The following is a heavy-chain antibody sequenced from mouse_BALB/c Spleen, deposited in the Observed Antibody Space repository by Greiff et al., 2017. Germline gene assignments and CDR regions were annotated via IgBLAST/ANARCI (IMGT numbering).Heavy chain of an antibody. CDR2: IYPGDGDT. J-gene: IGHJ3*01. V-gene: IGHV1-82*01. CDR1: GYAFSSSW. D-gene: IGHD2-4*01. CDR3: ASGDYDGFAY. Sequence: VQLQESGPELVKPGASVKISCKASGYAFSSSWMNWVKQRPGQGLEWIGRIYPGDGDTNYNGKFKGKATLTADKSSSTAYMQLSSLTSVDSAVYFCASGDYDGFAYWGQGTLVTVSA.